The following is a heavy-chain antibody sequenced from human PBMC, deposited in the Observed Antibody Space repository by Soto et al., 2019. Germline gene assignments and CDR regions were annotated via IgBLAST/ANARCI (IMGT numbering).Heavy chain of an antibody. J-gene: IGHJ2*01. CDR1: GFTFSSYG. CDR3: TWVDRDFDL. Sequence: VQLVESGGGVVQPGRSLRLSCAASGFTFSSYGMHWVRQAPGKGLEWVGRIRSKANSYATAYAASVKGRFTISRDDSKNTAYLQMNSLKTEDTAVYYCTWVDRDFDLWGRGTLVTVSS. D-gene: IGHD5-12*01. CDR2: IRSKANSYAT. V-gene: IGHV3-73*01.